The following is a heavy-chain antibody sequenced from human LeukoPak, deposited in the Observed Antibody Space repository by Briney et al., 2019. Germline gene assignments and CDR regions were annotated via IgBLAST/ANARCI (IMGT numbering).Heavy chain of an antibody. CDR3: ARAITRYYFDY. V-gene: IGHV4-39*07. CDR1: GGSLSSSSYY. Sequence: SETLSLTCTVSGGSLSSSSYYWGWIRQPPGRGLEWLGSIYYSGSTYYNPSLKSRVTISVDTSKNQLSLKLSSVTAADTAVYYCARAITRYYFDYWGQGTLVTVSS. J-gene: IGHJ4*02. CDR2: IYYSGST. D-gene: IGHD5-12*01.